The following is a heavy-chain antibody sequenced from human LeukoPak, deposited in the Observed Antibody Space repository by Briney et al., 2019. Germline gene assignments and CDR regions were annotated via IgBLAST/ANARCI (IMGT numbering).Heavy chain of an antibody. Sequence: SETLSLTCAVYGGSFSGYYWSWIRQPPGKGLEWIGEINHSGRTKYNPSLKSRVTISVDTSKNQFSLKLSSVTAADTAVYYCARLRRGYSYGWGSSYYYMDVWGKGTTVTISS. CDR3: ARLRRGYSYGWGSSYYYMDV. CDR2: INHSGRT. CDR1: GGSFSGYY. V-gene: IGHV4-34*01. D-gene: IGHD5-18*01. J-gene: IGHJ6*03.